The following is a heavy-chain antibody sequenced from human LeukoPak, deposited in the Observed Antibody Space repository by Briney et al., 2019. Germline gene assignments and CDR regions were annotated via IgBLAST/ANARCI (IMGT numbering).Heavy chain of an antibody. V-gene: IGHV1-8*01. J-gene: IGHJ1*01. CDR3: ARVGEYCSGGSCYSVRYFQH. D-gene: IGHD2-15*01. Sequence: ASVKVSCKASGYTFTSYDINWVRQATGRGLEWMGWMNPNSGNTGYAQKFQGRVTMTRNTSISTAYMELSSLRSEDTAVYYCARVGEYCSGGSCYSVRYFQHWGQGTLVTVSS. CDR2: MNPNSGNT. CDR1: GYTFTSYD.